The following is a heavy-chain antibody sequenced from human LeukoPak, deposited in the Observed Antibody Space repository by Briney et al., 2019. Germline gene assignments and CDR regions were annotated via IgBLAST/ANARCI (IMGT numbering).Heavy chain of an antibody. CDR3: ARDHTTIAARPGSASYFDY. Sequence: SVKVSCKASGGTVSSYAISWVRQAPGQGLEWMGGIIPIFGTANYAQKFQGRVTITADESTSTAYMELSSLRSEDTAVYYCARDHTTIAARPGSASYFDYWGQGTLVTVSS. CDR1: GGTVSSYA. J-gene: IGHJ4*02. D-gene: IGHD6-6*01. V-gene: IGHV1-69*13. CDR2: IIPIFGTA.